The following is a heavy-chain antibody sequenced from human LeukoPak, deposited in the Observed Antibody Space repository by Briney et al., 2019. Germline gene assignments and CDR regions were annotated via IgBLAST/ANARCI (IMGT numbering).Heavy chain of an antibody. CDR2: IYSGGST. V-gene: IGHV3-53*01. J-gene: IGHJ3*02. D-gene: IGHD3-22*01. CDR1: GFTVSSNY. Sequence: GGSLRLSCAASGFTVSSNYMSWVRQAPGKGLEWVSVIYSGGSTYYADSVKGRFTISRDNSKNTLYLQMNSLRAEDTAVYCAREASSGYIVSAFDIWGQGTMVTVSS. CDR3: AREASSGYIVSAFDI.